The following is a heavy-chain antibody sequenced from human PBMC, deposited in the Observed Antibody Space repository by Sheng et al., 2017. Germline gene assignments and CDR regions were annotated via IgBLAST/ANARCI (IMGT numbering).Heavy chain of an antibody. CDR1: GYSISSGYY. CDR2: IYHSGST. Sequence: QVQLQESGPGLVKPSETLSLTCAVSGYSISSGYYWGWIRQPPGKGLEWIGSIYHSGSTYYNPSLKSRVTISVDTSKNQFSLKLSSVTAADTAVYYCAREDIVVVPAAILRYGMDVWGQGTTVTVSS. CDR3: AREDIVVVPAAILRYGMDV. V-gene: IGHV4-38-2*02. D-gene: IGHD2-2*02. J-gene: IGHJ6*02.